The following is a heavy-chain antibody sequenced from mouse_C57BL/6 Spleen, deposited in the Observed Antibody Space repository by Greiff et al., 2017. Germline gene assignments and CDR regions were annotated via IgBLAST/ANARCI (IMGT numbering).Heavy chain of an antibody. J-gene: IGHJ2*01. CDR2: IDPSDSDT. Sequence: QVQLKQPGAELVKPGASVKLSCKASGYTFTSYWMQWVKQRPGQGLEWIGEIDPSDSDTNYNQKFKGKATLTVDTSSSTAYMQLSSLTSEDSAVYYCATRGLVGYFSGGGQGTTLTVSS. CDR1: GYTFTSYW. V-gene: IGHV1-50*01. CDR3: ATRGLVGYFSG. D-gene: IGHD2-14*01.